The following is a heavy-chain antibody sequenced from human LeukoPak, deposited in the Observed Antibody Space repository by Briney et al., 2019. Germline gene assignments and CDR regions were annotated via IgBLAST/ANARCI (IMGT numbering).Heavy chain of an antibody. J-gene: IGHJ3*02. CDR3: ARGTGYAVFDI. V-gene: IGHV3-74*01. CDR1: GFTFSSYW. CDR2: IKSDGNTT. Sequence: GGSLRLSCAASGFTFSSYWMHWVRQAPGKGLVRVSRIKSDGNTTIYADSVKGRFTISRDNAKKTLHLQMNSLKAEDTAVYYCARGTGYAVFDIWGQGGMVIVSS. D-gene: IGHD5-12*01.